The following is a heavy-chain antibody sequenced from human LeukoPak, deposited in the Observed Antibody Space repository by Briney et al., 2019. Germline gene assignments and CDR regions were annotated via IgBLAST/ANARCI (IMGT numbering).Heavy chain of an antibody. Sequence: GGSLRLSCAASGFTFSSNGMHWVRQAPGKGLEWVAVIWYDGSKKYYADSVKGRFTISRDNAKNSLYLQMNSLRAEDTAVYYCARSLWSGYSHDAFDIWGQGTMVTVSS. J-gene: IGHJ3*02. CDR3: ARSLWSGYSHDAFDI. CDR1: GFTFSSNG. D-gene: IGHD3-3*01. CDR2: IWYDGSKK. V-gene: IGHV3-33*01.